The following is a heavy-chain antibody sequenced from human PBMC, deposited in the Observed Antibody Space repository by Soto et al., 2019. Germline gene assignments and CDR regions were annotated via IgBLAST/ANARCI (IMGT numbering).Heavy chain of an antibody. J-gene: IGHJ4*02. CDR2: ISYDGSNK. CDR1: GFTFSSYA. CDR3: AREDYYDSSGYFDY. D-gene: IGHD3-22*01. Sequence: GGSLRLSCAASGFTFSSYAMHWVRQAPGKGLEWVAVISYDGSNKYYADSVKGRFTISRDNSKNTLYLQMNSLRAEDTAVYYCAREDYYDSSGYFDYWGQGXLVTVYS. V-gene: IGHV3-30-3*01.